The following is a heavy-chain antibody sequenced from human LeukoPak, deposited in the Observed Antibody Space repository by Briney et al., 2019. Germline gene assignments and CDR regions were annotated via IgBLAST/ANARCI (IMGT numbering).Heavy chain of an antibody. V-gene: IGHV3-7*04. D-gene: IGHD6-13*01. CDR2: IKQDGSEK. CDR1: GFTFSSYW. Sequence: GGSLRLSCAASGFTFSSYWMSWIRQAPGKGLEWVANIKQDGSEKYYVDSVKGRFTISRDNAKNSLYLQMNSLRAEDTAVYYCARGTIAAAGYYYFDYWGQGTQVTVSS. J-gene: IGHJ4*02. CDR3: ARGTIAAAGYYYFDY.